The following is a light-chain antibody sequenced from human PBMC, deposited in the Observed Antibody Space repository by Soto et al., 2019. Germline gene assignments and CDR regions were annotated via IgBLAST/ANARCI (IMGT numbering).Light chain of an antibody. Sequence: QSALTQPASVSGSPGQTITISCTGTSSDVGTNNLVSWYQQHPGKAPKVMIYEGSKRPSGVSKRFSGSKSSNTASLTISGLQAEDAADYYCCSYAGSSAYVFGTGTKLTVL. CDR1: SSDVGTNNL. CDR2: EGS. CDR3: CSYAGSSAYV. J-gene: IGLJ1*01. V-gene: IGLV2-23*01.